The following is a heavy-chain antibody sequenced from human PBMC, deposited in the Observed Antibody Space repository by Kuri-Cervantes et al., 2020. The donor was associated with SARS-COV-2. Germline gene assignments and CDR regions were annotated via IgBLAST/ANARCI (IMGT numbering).Heavy chain of an antibody. V-gene: IGHV4-38-2*02. D-gene: IGHD2-15*01. CDR3: ARRPGQSVGVDY. CDR1: NYSISSGYY. CDR2: VYHSGST. Sequence: SETLSLTCTVSNYSISSGYYWGWIRQPPGKGRVWIASVYHSGSTSYSPSRKSRVTISVEKSKNQFSLNLNSVTAADTATYFCARRPGQSVGVDYWGQGTLVTVSS. J-gene: IGHJ4*02.